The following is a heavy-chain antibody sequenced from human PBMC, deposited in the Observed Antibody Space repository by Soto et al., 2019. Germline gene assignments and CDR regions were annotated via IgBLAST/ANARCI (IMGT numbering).Heavy chain of an antibody. CDR1: GFTFSSCA. CDR2: ISYDGSNK. V-gene: IGHV3-30-3*01. J-gene: IGHJ4*02. Sequence: ESGGGVVQPGRSLRLSCAASGFTFSSCAMHWVRQAPGKGLEWVALISYDGSNKYYADSVKGRFTISRDNSKNTLYLQMNSLRAEDTAVYYCARDKRDLRFLAWSYYFDYWGQGTLVTVSS. D-gene: IGHD3-3*01. CDR3: ARDKRDLRFLAWSYYFDY.